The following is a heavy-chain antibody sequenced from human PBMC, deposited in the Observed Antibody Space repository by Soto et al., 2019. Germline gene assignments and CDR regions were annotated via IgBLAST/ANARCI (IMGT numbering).Heavy chain of an antibody. J-gene: IGHJ4*02. V-gene: IGHV3-23*01. D-gene: IGHD5-18*01. CDR3: AKVRDTTMNMNFDY. CDR1: GFSFSNYA. Sequence: EVQLLESGGGLVQPGGSLRLSCAASGFSFSNYAMNWVLQAPGKGLEWVSTFDNSDGRTYYSDSVKGRFTISRDNSKNTLFLQMNSLRPEDTAVYFCAKVRDTTMNMNFDYWGQGTLVTVSS. CDR2: FDNSDGRT.